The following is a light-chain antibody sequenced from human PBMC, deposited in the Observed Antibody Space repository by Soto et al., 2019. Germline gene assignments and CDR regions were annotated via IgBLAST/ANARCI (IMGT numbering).Light chain of an antibody. V-gene: IGKV3-15*01. J-gene: IGKJ1*01. Sequence: EIVMTQSPATLSVSPGERATLSCRASQSISSNLAWYQQKPGQAPRLLIYGASSRATGIPARFSGSGSGTDFTLTISRLEPEDFAVYYCQQYDTSPPTFGQGTKVDIK. CDR1: QSISSN. CDR2: GAS. CDR3: QQYDTSPPT.